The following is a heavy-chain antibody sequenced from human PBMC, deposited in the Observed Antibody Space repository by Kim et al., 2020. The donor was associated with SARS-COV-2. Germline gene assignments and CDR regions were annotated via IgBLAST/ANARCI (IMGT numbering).Heavy chain of an antibody. D-gene: IGHD6-25*01. V-gene: IGHV2-5*01. J-gene: IGHJ5*02. Sequence: YRPSLRTRLTITKDTSKNQVVLTMTNMDPVDTATYYCAHRPRRGENWFDPWGQGTLVTVSS. CDR3: AHRPRRGENWFDP.